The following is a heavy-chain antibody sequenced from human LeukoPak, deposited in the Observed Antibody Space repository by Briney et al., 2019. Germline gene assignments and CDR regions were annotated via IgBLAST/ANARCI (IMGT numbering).Heavy chain of an antibody. CDR2: IYYSGST. CDR1: GGSIRSYY. CDR3: ASVSSGWYFDY. V-gene: IGHV4-59*08. J-gene: IGHJ4*02. Sequence: SETLSLTCTVSGGSIRSYYWSWIRQSPGKGLEWIGFIYYSGSTNYNPSLKSRVTISVDTSKNQFSLKLSPVTAANTAVYYCASVSSGWYFDYWGQGTLVTVSS. D-gene: IGHD6-19*01.